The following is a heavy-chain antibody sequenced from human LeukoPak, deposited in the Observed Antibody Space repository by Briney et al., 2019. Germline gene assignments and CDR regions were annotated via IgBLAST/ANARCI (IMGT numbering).Heavy chain of an antibody. CDR1: GFTFNNHA. CDR3: AKMAIAKGATQGSGWLQFDL. CDR2: ITGSGGDT. J-gene: IGHJ4*02. Sequence: PGGSLRLSCAASGFTFNNHAMTWVRQAPGKGLEWVSIITGSGGDTNTADSVKGRFIISRDNSKNSLYLQLNSLRPEDTAIYYCAKMAIAKGATQGSGWLQFDLWGQGTLVTVSS. D-gene: IGHD2-21*01. V-gene: IGHV3-23*01.